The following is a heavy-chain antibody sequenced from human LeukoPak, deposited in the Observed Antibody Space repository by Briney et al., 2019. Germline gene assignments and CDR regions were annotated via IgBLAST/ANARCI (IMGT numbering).Heavy chain of an antibody. V-gene: IGHV3-74*01. CDR3: ARPASGSYYRAIDC. D-gene: IGHD3-10*01. CDR2: INSDENST. Sequence: PGGSQRLSCAASGSTFSSYWMHWVRQAPGKGLVWVSRINSDENSTTYADSVKGRFTISRDNAKNTLYLQMNTLRAEDTAVYYCARPASGSYYRAIDCWGQGTLVTVSS. J-gene: IGHJ4*02. CDR1: GSTFSSYW.